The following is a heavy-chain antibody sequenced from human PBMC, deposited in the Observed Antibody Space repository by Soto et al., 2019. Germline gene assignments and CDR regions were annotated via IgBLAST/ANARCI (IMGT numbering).Heavy chain of an antibody. J-gene: IGHJ6*02. CDR2: ISAYNGNT. Sequence: ASVKVSCKASGYTFTSYGISWVRQAPGQGLEWMGWISAYNGNTNYAQKLQGRVTMTTDTSTSTAYMELRSLRSDDTAVYYCARDSYCSGGSCYTSYYYGMDVWGQGTTVTVSS. D-gene: IGHD2-15*01. CDR1: GYTFTSYG. CDR3: ARDSYCSGGSCYTSYYYGMDV. V-gene: IGHV1-18*04.